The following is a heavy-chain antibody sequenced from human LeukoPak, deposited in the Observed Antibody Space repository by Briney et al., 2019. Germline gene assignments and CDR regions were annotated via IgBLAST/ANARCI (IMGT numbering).Heavy chain of an antibody. J-gene: IGHJ3*02. CDR1: GGSVSSGTYY. CDR3: ARDPYYYDSSPSGAFDI. Sequence: PSETLSLTCTVSGGSVSSGTYYWSWIRQPPGKGLEWIGYIYYSGSTNYNPSLKSRVTISVDTSKNQFSLKLSSVTAADTAVYYCARDPYYYDSSPSGAFDIWAKGQWSPSLQ. V-gene: IGHV4-61*01. D-gene: IGHD3-22*01. CDR2: IYYSGST.